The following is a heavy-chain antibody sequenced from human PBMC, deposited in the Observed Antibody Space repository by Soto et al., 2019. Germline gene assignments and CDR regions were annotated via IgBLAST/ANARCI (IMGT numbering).Heavy chain of an antibody. Sequence: AACGVTVSNSEMSWARQTTGKGLEWVSVIYSGGNTYYADSVKGRFTISRDDSKNTVYLQMNSLRADDTAVYYCASQKTFGDFDYWGQATLVTVSS. D-gene: IGHD3-10*01. V-gene: IGHV3-53*01. CDR1: GVTVSNSE. CDR3: ASQKTFGDFDY. CDR2: IYSGGNT. J-gene: IGHJ4*02.